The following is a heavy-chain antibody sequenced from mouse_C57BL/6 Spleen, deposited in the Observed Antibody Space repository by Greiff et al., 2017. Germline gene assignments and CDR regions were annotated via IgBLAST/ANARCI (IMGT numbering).Heavy chain of an antibody. Sequence: QVQLQQSGAELVRPGTSVKLSCKASGYTFTSYWMHWVKQRPGQGLEWIGVIDPSDSYTNYNQKFKGKATLTVDTSSSTAYMQLSNLTSEDSAVYYCARSYYGSSYGYFDVWGTGTTVTVSS. CDR1: GYTFTSYW. V-gene: IGHV1-59*01. J-gene: IGHJ1*03. CDR2: IDPSDSYT. D-gene: IGHD1-1*01. CDR3: ARSYYGSSYGYFDV.